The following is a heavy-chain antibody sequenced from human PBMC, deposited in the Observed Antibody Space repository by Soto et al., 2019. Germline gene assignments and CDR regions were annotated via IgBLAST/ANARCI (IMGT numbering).Heavy chain of an antibody. D-gene: IGHD3-22*01. J-gene: IGHJ4*02. CDR1: GGSFSGNY. V-gene: IGHV4-34*01. CDR3: ASSGTNYDSRGFYLGYFDY. CDR2: TNDRGTT. Sequence: PSETLSLTCAVYGGSFSGNYWNWIRQPPGKGLEWIGQTNDRGTTNYNPSLKSRVTISVDTSKNQFSLKLSSVTAADTAVYYCASSGTNYDSRGFYLGYFDYWGQGALVTVSS.